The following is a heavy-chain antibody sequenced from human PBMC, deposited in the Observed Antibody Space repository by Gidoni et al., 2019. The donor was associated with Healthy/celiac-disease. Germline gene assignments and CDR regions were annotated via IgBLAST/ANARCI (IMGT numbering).Heavy chain of an antibody. J-gene: IGHJ4*02. CDR2: INPNSGDT. CDR1: GYTFHGNH. D-gene: IGHD4-4*01. V-gene: IGHV1-2*02. CDR3: ARTDGYSLDY. Sequence: QVQLVQSGAEVKKPGASVKVSCKASGYTFHGNHMHWVRQAPGQGPEWMGWINPNSGDTNYAQNFQGRVTVTRDTSISTAYMELSRLRSDDTAVYYCARTDGYSLDYWGQGTLVTVSS.